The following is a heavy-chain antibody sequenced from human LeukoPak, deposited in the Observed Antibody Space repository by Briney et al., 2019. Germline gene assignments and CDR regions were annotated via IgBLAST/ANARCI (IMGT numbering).Heavy chain of an antibody. V-gene: IGHV3-11*01. CDR2: ISSDGGAM. Sequence: GGSLRLSCAASGFTFSDYYMTWIRQAPGKGLEWVSSISSDGGAMYYADSVKGRFTVSRDNARNSLYLQMNSLSAEDTAVYFCARAALLTGGGYHFDSWGQGTLVTVSS. D-gene: IGHD7-27*01. J-gene: IGHJ4*02. CDR1: GFTFSDYY. CDR3: ARAALLTGGGYHFDS.